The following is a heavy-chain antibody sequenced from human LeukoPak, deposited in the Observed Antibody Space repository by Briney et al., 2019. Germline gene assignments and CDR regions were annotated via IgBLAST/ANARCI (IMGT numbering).Heavy chain of an antibody. V-gene: IGHV3-21*01. D-gene: IGHD3-10*01. J-gene: IGHJ4*02. Sequence: GGSLRLSCAVSGFTFSSYSMNWVRQASGKGLEWVSSISSSSDYIHYADSVKGRFTISRDNARNSLYLQMNSLRAEDTAVYYCARVTGAYYGSGSPTDYWGQGTLVTVSS. CDR3: ARVTGAYYGSGSPTDY. CDR1: GFTFSSYS. CDR2: ISSSSDYI.